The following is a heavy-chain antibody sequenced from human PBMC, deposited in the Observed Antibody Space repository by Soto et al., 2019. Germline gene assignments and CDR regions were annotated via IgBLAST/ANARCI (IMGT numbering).Heavy chain of an antibody. V-gene: IGHV3-30-3*01. J-gene: IGHJ6*02. Sequence: QVQLVESGGGVVQPGRSLRLSCAASGFTFSSYAMHWVRQAPGKGLEWVAVISYDGSNKYYADSVKGRFTISRDNSKNTLYLQMNSLRAEDTAVYYCARGKGFYYYYYYGMDVWGQGTTVTVSS. CDR2: ISYDGSNK. CDR3: ARGKGFYYYYYYGMDV. CDR1: GFTFSSYA.